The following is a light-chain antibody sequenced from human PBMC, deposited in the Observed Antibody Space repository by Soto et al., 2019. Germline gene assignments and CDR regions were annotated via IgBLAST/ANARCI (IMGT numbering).Light chain of an antibody. CDR2: GNS. CDR1: SSNIGAGYD. Sequence: QSVLTQPPSVSGAPGQRDTISCPGSSSNIGAGYDVHWYQQLPGTAPKLLIYGNSNRPSGVPDRFSGSKSGTSASLAITGLQAEDEADYFCQSYDSSLSGSYVFGTGTKVTVL. CDR3: QSYDSSLSGSYV. J-gene: IGLJ1*01. V-gene: IGLV1-40*01.